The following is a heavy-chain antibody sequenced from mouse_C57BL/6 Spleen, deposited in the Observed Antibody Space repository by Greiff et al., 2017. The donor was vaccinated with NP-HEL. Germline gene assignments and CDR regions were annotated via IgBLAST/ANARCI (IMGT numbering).Heavy chain of an antibody. CDR2: INPNNGGT. J-gene: IGHJ2*01. Sequence: EVQLQQSGPELVKPGASVKIPCKASGYTFTDYNMDWVKQSHGKSLEWIGDINPNNGGTIYNQKFKGKATLTVDKSSSTAYMALRCLTSEDTAVYSCARFSSGDFAYWGPGTTLTVSS. CDR3: ARFSSGDFAY. V-gene: IGHV1-18*01. D-gene: IGHD3-2*02. CDR1: GYTFTDYN.